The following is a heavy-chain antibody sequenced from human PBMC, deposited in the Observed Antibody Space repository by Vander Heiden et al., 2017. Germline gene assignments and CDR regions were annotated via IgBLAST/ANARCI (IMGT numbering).Heavy chain of an antibody. J-gene: IGHJ4*02. V-gene: IGHV3-23*01. Sequence: EVVLLESGGGLVQPGGSLRLSCVAPGLFFRHYGMTWVRQAPGKGLEWVSSFSGSGDNTYYADSVKGRFTISRDNSRNTVFLQMNSLRVEDTAVYFCAKGGVLGAATPYYFHFWGQGTLVSVSS. CDR3: AKGGVLGAATPYYFHF. CDR1: GLFFRHYG. CDR2: FSGSGDNT. D-gene: IGHD1-26*01.